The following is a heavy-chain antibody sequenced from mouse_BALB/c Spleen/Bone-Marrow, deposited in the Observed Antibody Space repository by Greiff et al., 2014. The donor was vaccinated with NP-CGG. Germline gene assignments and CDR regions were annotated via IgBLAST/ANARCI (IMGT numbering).Heavy chain of an antibody. V-gene: IGHV2-6-5*01. CDR2: IWGGGST. Sequence: QVQLQQSGPGLVAPSQSLSITCTVSGFSLNDYGVSRIRQPPGKGLEWLGVIWGGGSTYYNSALKSRLSISKDNSKSQVFLKMNSLQTDDTAMYYCAKQYGNYDWYFDVWGAGTTVTVSS. CDR3: AKQYGNYDWYFDV. CDR1: GFSLNDYG. D-gene: IGHD2-1*01. J-gene: IGHJ1*01.